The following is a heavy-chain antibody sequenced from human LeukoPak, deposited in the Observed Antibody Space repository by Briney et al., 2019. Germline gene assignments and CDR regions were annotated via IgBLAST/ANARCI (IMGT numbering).Heavy chain of an antibody. CDR1: GYTLTSYG. D-gene: IGHD3-10*01. J-gene: IGHJ4*02. Sequence: GASVKDSCKASGYTLTSYGISWVRQAPGQGLEWMGWISAYNGNTNYAQKLQGRVTITTDTSTSTAYMELRSLRSDDTAVYYCARDYGSGSYSTCFDYWGQGTLVTVSS. CDR2: ISAYNGNT. V-gene: IGHV1-18*01. CDR3: ARDYGSGSYSTCFDY.